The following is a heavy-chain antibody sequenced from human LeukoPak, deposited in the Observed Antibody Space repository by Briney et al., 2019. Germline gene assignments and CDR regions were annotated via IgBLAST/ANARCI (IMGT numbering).Heavy chain of an antibody. CDR2: ISLTGLT. J-gene: IGHJ4*02. Sequence: SETLSLTCGVSGGSISNTNWWSWVRQPPEQGLEWIGEISLTGLTHYNPSLESRVTVSLDKSKNQLSLNLTSVTAADTAVYYCSRENGAFSPFGYWGQGTLVTVLS. CDR1: GGSISNTNW. V-gene: IGHV4-4*02. D-gene: IGHD2-8*01. CDR3: SRENGAFSPFGY.